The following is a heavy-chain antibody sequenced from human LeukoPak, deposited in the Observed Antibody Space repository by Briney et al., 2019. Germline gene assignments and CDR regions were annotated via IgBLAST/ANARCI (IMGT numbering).Heavy chain of an antibody. D-gene: IGHD6-13*01. CDR3: ARDEYSSSWSNRYYYYYMDV. V-gene: IGHV4-34*01. CDR1: GFTFSNAW. CDR2: INHSGST. J-gene: IGHJ6*03. Sequence: GSLRLSXAASGFTFSNAWMSWIRQPPGKGLEWIGEINHSGSTNYNPSLKSRVTISVDTSKNQFSLKLSSVTAADTAVYYCARDEYSSSWSNRYYYYYMDVWGKGTTVTVSS.